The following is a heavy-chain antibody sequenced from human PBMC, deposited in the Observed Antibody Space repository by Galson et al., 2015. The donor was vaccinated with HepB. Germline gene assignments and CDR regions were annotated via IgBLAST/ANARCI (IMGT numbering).Heavy chain of an antibody. D-gene: IGHD3-16*01. J-gene: IGHJ6*02. V-gene: IGHV4-31*03. CDR2: IYHSGTT. CDR3: ARDRQELGERAYYYYGMDV. Sequence: TLSLTCTVSGGSISSDDYYWSWIRQHPGKGLEWIGYIYHSGTTYYNPSLKSRVTISVDTSKNQFSLKVSSMTAADTAVYYCARDRQELGERAYYYYGMDVWGQGTTVTVSS. CDR1: GGSISSDDYY.